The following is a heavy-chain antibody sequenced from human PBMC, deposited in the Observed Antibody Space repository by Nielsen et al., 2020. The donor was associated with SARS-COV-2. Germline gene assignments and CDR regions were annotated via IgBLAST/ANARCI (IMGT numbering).Heavy chain of an antibody. Sequence: GESLKISCAASGFTFSSYAMHWVRQAPGKGLEWVAVISYDGSDTYYGDSVKGRLTISRDNSKNTLYLQMNSLRAEDTATYYCAEIGWGFGGLAPPRDDFDIWGHGTVVTVSS. J-gene: IGHJ3*02. CDR3: AEIGWGFGGLAPPRDDFDI. CDR2: ISYDGSDT. D-gene: IGHD3-16*01. V-gene: IGHV3-30*03. CDR1: GFTFSSYA.